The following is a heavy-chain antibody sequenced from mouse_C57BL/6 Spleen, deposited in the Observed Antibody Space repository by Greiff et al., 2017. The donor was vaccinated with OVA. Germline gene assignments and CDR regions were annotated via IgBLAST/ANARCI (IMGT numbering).Heavy chain of an antibody. CDR3: AREADYGNYRGIYAMDY. CDR2: IYPGDGDT. V-gene: IGHV1-82*01. J-gene: IGHJ4*01. CDR1: GYAFSSSW. D-gene: IGHD2-1*01. Sequence: QVQLQQSGPELVKPGASVKISCKASGYAFSSSWMNWVKQRPGQGLEWIGRIYPGDGDTNYNGKFKGKATLTADKSSSTAYMQLSSLTSEDSAVYFCAREADYGNYRGIYAMDYWGQGTSVTVSS.